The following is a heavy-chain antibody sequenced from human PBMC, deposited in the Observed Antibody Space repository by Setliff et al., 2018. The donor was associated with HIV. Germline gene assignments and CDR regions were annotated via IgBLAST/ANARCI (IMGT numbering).Heavy chain of an antibody. CDR3: AKDGISGGAYPPYYFDY. D-gene: IGHD2-15*01. CDR1: GFTVSANY. V-gene: IGHV3-53*01. Sequence: GGSLRLSCAVSGFTVSANYMHWVRQAPGKGLEWLSIIYMAGNTYYADSVRGRFTISRDNSKNTLYLLMNGLRVEDTAVYYCAKDGISGGAYPPYYFDYWGHGTLVTVSS. J-gene: IGHJ4*01. CDR2: IYMAGNT.